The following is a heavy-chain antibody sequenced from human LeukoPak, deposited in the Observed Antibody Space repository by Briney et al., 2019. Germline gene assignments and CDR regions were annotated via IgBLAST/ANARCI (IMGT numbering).Heavy chain of an antibody. CDR1: GYTFTSYG. CDR3: ARDSNFDWLSRDY. CDR2: ISAYNGNT. J-gene: IGHJ4*02. D-gene: IGHD3-9*01. Sequence: ASVKVSCKASGYTFTSYGISWVRQAPGQGLEWMGWISAYNGNTNYAQKLQGRLTMTRDTSISTAYMELSRLRSDDTAVYYCARDSNFDWLSRDYWGQGTLVTVSS. V-gene: IGHV1-18*01.